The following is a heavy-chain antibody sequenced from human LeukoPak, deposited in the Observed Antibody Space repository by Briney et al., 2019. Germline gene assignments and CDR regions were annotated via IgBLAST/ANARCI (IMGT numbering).Heavy chain of an antibody. CDR3: ARDYDYVWGSYRQAPFDY. V-gene: IGHV3-53*01. CDR2: IYSGGST. Sequence: PGGSLRLSCAASGFTVSSNYMSWVRQAPGKGLEWVSVIYSGGSTYYADSVKGRFTISRDNSKNTLYLQMNSLRAEDTAVYYCARDYDYVWGSYRQAPFDYWGQGTLVTVSS. CDR1: GFTVSSNY. J-gene: IGHJ4*02. D-gene: IGHD3-16*02.